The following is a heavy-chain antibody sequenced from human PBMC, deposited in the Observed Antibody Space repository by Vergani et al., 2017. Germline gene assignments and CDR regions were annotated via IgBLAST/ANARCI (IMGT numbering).Heavy chain of an antibody. Sequence: QVQLQESGPGLVKPSQTLSLTCTVSGGSINSHNYYWSWIRQPAGKGLEWIGRIHTSGSTNYNPSLKSRVTMSEDTSTNQFSLNLTSVTAADTAVYFCARGSCLGGSCYKPLFGYWGQGILVTVSS. V-gene: IGHV4-61*02. CDR1: GGSINSHNYY. CDR2: IHTSGST. D-gene: IGHD2-15*01. J-gene: IGHJ4*02. CDR3: ARGSCLGGSCYKPLFGY.